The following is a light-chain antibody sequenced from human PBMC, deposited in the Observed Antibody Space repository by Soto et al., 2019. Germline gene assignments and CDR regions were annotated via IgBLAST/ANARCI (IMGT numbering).Light chain of an antibody. CDR1: QSISSW. Sequence: DIQMTQSPSTLSASVGDRVTITCRASQSISSWLAWYKQTPGKAPKLLIYKASSLETGVPSRFSGSGSGTEFTLTITSQQPDDFATYYCQQYNTFPSTFGQGTKLEIK. CDR3: QQYNTFPST. CDR2: KAS. V-gene: IGKV1-5*03. J-gene: IGKJ2*01.